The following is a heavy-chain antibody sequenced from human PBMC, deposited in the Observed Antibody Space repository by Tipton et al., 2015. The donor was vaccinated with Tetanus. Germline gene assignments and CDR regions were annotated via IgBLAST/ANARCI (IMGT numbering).Heavy chain of an antibody. D-gene: IGHD6-13*01. V-gene: IGHV4-61*08. CDR3: ARAGGGSWGNFDY. J-gene: IGHJ4*02. Sequence: TLSLTCTVSGGSISSGGYYWSWIRQHPGKGLEWIGEINHSGSTNYNPSLKSRVTISVDTSKNQFSLKLSSVTAADTAVYYCARAGGGSWGNFDYWGQGTLVTVSS. CDR2: INHSGST. CDR1: GGSISSGGYY.